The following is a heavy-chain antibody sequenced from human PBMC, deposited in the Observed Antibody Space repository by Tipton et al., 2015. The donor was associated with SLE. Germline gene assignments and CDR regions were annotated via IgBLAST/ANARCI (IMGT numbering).Heavy chain of an antibody. V-gene: IGHV4-34*01. D-gene: IGHD6-13*01. J-gene: IGHJ4*02. Sequence: TLSLTCAVYGGSFSGYYWSWIRQPPGKGLEWIGEINHSGSTNYNPSLKSRVTISVDTSKNQFSLKLSSVTAADTAVYYCARQQQLFNFDYWGQGTLVTVS. CDR3: ARQQQLFNFDY. CDR1: GGSFSGYY. CDR2: INHSGST.